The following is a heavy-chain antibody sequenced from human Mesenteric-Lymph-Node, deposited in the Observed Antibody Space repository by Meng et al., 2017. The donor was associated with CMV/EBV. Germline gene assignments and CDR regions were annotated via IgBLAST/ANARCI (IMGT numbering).Heavy chain of an antibody. J-gene: IGHJ6*02. CDR2: IKQDGSEK. V-gene: IGHV3-7*03. Sequence: GESLKISCAASGFTFSSHWMSWVRQAPGKGLEWVANIKQDGSEKYYVDSVKGRFTISRDNAKNSLYLQMNSLRAEDTAVYYCVRDLWGIVVVPTAKSVWGQGTTVTVSS. CDR3: VRDLWGIVVVPTAKSV. D-gene: IGHD2-2*01. CDR1: GFTFSSHW.